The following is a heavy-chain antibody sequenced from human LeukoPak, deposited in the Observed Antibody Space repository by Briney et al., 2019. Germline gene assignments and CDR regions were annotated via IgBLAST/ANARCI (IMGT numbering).Heavy chain of an antibody. CDR2: INPSGGST. CDR3: ARAPPSGVRGVIPHFDY. CDR1: GYTFTSYY. V-gene: IGHV1-46*01. J-gene: IGHJ4*02. D-gene: IGHD3-10*01. Sequence: ASVKVSCKASGYTFTSYYMHWVRQAPGQGLEWMGIINPSGGSTNYAQKFQGRVTMTRDTSTSTVYMELSSLRSEDTAVYYCARAPPSGVRGVIPHFDYWGQRTLVTVSS.